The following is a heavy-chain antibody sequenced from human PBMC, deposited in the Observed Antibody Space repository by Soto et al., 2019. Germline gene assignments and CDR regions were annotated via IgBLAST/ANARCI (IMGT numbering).Heavy chain of an antibody. J-gene: IGHJ6*02. CDR2: IFSSGTT. CDR1: GDSISSGNKY. Sequence: QVQLRESGPGLVMPSQTLSLTCTVSGDSISSGNKYWSWIRQPPGKGLEWIGYIFSSGTTYYNPSLKSRLTMSRDASQNQFSLKLNSLTDADTAVYFCARVPSPFDYYYAMDVWGQGTTVTVSS. CDR3: ARVPSPFDYYYAMDV. D-gene: IGHD3-16*01. V-gene: IGHV4-30-4*01.